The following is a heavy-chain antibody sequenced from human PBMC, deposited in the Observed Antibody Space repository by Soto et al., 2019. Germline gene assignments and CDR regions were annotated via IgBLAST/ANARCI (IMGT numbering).Heavy chain of an antibody. CDR3: ARLRYFTQHKHLYY. Sequence: SETLSLTCTASGGSFSGYHWNWIRQPPGKGLEWIGEINHSGSTNYNPSLKSRVTISVDTSKNQFSLKLSSVTAADTAVYYCARLRYFTQHKHLYYWGQGPRITVS. V-gene: IGHV4-34*01. CDR1: GGSFSGYH. CDR2: INHSGST. D-gene: IGHD3-9*01. J-gene: IGHJ4*02.